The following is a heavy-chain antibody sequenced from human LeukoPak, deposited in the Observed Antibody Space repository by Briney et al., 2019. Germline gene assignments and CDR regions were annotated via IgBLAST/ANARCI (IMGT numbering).Heavy chain of an antibody. CDR2: IYYSGST. CDR3: ARQGYSSGWFVYYGMDV. D-gene: IGHD6-19*01. Sequence: PSETLSLTCTVSGGSISSYYGSWIRQPPGKGLEWIGCIYYSGSTNYNPSLKSRVTISVDTSKNQFSLKLSSVTAADTAVYYCARQGYSSGWFVYYGMDVWGQGTTATVSS. V-gene: IGHV4-59*08. CDR1: GGSISSYY. J-gene: IGHJ6*02.